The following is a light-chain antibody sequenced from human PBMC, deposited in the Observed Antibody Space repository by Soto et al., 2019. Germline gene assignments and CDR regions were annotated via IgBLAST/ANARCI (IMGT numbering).Light chain of an antibody. CDR2: GAS. J-gene: IGKJ4*01. V-gene: IGKV3-20*01. CDR1: QSVNSDY. CDR3: QQYGTSSEAT. Sequence: EIVLTQSPATLSLSPGERATLSCRASQSVNSDYLAWFQQKPDQAPRLLIYGASARATGIPDRFSGSGSGTDFTLTIRRVEPEDFAVYYCQQYGTSSEATFGGGTKGDIK.